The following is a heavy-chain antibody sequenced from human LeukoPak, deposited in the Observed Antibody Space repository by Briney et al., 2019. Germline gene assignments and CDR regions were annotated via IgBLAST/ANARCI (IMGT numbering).Heavy chain of an antibody. CDR3: ARSKSIAHQNWFDP. V-gene: IGHV5-51*01. D-gene: IGHD6-6*01. CDR2: VYPGDSDT. Sequence: GESLKISCKASGYSFTTYWIAWVRQMPGKGLEWMGSVYPGDSDTRYSPSFQGQVTISADKSISTAYLQWSSLKASDTAMYYCARSKSIAHQNWFDPWGQGTLVTVSS. J-gene: IGHJ5*02. CDR1: GYSFTTYW.